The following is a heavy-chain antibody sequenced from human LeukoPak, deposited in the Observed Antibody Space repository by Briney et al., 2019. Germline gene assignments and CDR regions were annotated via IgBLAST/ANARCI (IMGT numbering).Heavy chain of an antibody. Sequence: PSETLSLTCTVSGGSISSGSYYWSWIRQPAGKGLEWIGRIYTSGSTNYNPSLKSRVTISVDTSKNQFSLKLSSVTAADTAVYYCARTATVTRWPPFDYWGQGTLVTVSS. CDR2: IYTSGST. D-gene: IGHD4-11*01. CDR3: ARTATVTRWPPFDY. CDR1: GGSISSGSYY. J-gene: IGHJ4*02. V-gene: IGHV4-61*02.